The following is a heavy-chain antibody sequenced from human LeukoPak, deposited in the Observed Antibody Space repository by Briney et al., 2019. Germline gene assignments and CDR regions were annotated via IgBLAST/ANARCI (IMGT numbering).Heavy chain of an antibody. CDR3: ARGRGKRITIFGVTYNWFDH. CDR2: IYYSGST. V-gene: IGHV4-30-4*08. J-gene: IGHJ5*02. Sequence: SETLSLTCTVSGGSISSGDYYWSWIRQPPGKGLEWIGYIYYSGSTYYNPSLKSRVTISVDTSKNQFSLKLSSVTAADTAVYYCARGRGKRITIFGVTYNWFDHWGQGTLVTVSS. CDR1: GGSISSGDYY. D-gene: IGHD3-3*01.